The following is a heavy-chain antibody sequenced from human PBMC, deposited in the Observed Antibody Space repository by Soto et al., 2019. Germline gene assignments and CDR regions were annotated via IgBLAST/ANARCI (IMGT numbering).Heavy chain of an antibody. CDR3: ARGGVSTRTFDY. Sequence: GESLKISYKVSGYTFAGYWIAWVRQMPGKGLELMGIIYPSDSDTRYRPSFQGQVTISADKSISSAYLQWSSLRASDTAMYYCARGGVSTRTFDYWGQGTPVTVSS. CDR2: IYPSDSDT. J-gene: IGHJ4*02. D-gene: IGHD3-3*01. CDR1: GYTFAGYW. V-gene: IGHV5-51*01.